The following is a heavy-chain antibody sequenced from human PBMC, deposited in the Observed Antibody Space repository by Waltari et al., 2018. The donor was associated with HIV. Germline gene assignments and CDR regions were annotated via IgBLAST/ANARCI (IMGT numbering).Heavy chain of an antibody. CDR2: ITPSGGTT. CDR1: GYTFTNYY. V-gene: IGHV1-46*03. Sequence: QVQLVQSGAEVKKPGASVKVSCKASGYTFTNYYVHWVRQAPEQGLEWMGMITPSGGTTTYAQKFQGRVNMTRDTSTSTVYMELSSLKSEDTAVYYCARSGSYHQLPDYWGQGTLVTVSS. J-gene: IGHJ4*02. CDR3: ARSGSYHQLPDY. D-gene: IGHD1-26*01.